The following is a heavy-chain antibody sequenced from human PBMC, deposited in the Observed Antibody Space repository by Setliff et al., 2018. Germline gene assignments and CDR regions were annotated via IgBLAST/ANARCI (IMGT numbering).Heavy chain of an antibody. V-gene: IGHV4-61*02. Sequence: PSETLSLTCTVSGGSISSGSYYWSWIRHPAGKGLEWIGRIYTSGSTNYNPSLKSRVTISIDTSKNQFSLKLSSVTAADTAVYYCARDFDSSGNFDYWGQGTLVTVSS. CDR1: GGSISSGSYY. CDR2: IYTSGST. D-gene: IGHD3-22*01. J-gene: IGHJ4*02. CDR3: ARDFDSSGNFDY.